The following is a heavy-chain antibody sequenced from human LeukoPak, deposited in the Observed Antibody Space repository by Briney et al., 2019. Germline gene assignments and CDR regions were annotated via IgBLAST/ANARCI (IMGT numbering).Heavy chain of an antibody. Sequence: GESLRLSCEASGFIFSSAWMTWVRQAPGKGLEWVGHIKNKTNGGTTDYAAPVKGRFSISRDDSTKTLYLQMNRLRTEDTAVYYCARGLCTSTGCYQGPFDFWGQGVLVTVSS. CDR3: ARGLCTSTGCYQGPFDF. CDR2: IKNKTNGGTT. V-gene: IGHV3-15*01. J-gene: IGHJ4*02. CDR1: GFIFSSAW. D-gene: IGHD2-2*01.